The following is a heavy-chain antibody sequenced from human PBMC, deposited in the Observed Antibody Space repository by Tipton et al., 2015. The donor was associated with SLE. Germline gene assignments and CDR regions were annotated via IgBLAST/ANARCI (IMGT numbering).Heavy chain of an antibody. V-gene: IGHV3-11*03. CDR3: ARXPVGWTVTTAFVDY. Sequence: SLRLSCAASGFTFSDYYMSWIRQAPGKGLVWVSNISSSSGGTNYPQKFQGRVTMTRDTSISTAYMELSRLRSDDTAVYYCARXPVGWTVTTAFVDYWGQGTLVTVSS. CDR1: GFTFSDYY. D-gene: IGHD4-17*01. CDR2: ISSSSGGT. J-gene: IGHJ4*02.